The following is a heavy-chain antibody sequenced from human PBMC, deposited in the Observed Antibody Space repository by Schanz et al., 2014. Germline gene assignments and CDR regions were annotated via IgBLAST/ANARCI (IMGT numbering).Heavy chain of an antibody. J-gene: IGHJ5*02. D-gene: IGHD3-10*01. CDR1: GFAFSSFA. CDR3: ARPALWFGDNCFDP. Sequence: EVQLMESGGGLVKPGGSLRLSCVASGFAFSSFAMTWVRQAPGRGLEWVSSISTSGTYMYIADSLKGRLTISRDDAKNTLYLQMNSLRAEDTAVYYCARPALWFGDNCFDPWGQGTLVTVSS. CDR2: ISTSGTYM. V-gene: IGHV3-21*01.